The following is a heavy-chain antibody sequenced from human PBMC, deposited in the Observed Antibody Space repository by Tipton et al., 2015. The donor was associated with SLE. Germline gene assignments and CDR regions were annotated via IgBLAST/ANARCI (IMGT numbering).Heavy chain of an antibody. J-gene: IGHJ4*02. Sequence: TLSLTCTVSGGSFSGYYWSWIRQPPGKGLEWIGKINHSGSTNYNPSLKSRVTISVDTSKNQFSLKLSSVTAADTAVYYCARVSLDDYGDYGGPDYWGQGTLVTVSS. D-gene: IGHD4-17*01. CDR2: INHSGST. CDR1: GGSFSGYY. CDR3: ARVSLDDYGDYGGPDY. V-gene: IGHV4-34*01.